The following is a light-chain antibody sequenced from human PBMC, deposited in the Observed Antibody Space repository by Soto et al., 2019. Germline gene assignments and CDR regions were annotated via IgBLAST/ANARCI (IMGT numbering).Light chain of an antibody. Sequence: DFQRTKCPSTLSASVGDRVTITCRASQSISNWLAWYQQKPGKAPKFLIYMASSLESGVPSRFSGSGSGTEFTLTISSLQPDDFATYYCQHYNSYAPMFTFGQGTKLKIK. CDR2: MAS. J-gene: IGKJ2*01. CDR3: QHYNSYAPMFT. CDR1: QSISNW. V-gene: IGKV1-5*03.